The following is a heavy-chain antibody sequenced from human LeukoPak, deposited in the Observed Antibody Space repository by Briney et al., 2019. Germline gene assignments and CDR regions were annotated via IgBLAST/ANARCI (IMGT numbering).Heavy chain of an antibody. Sequence: PGGSLRLSCAASGFTFTNYGMHWVRQAPGKGLEWVAFIGYDGSNKYYADSVKGRFTVSRDKSKNTLYLQMNSLRTEDTAVYYCAEGLYYKDRSGYPAWGQGTLVTISS. CDR2: IGYDGSNK. CDR3: AEGLYYKDRSGYPA. D-gene: IGHD3-22*01. CDR1: GFTFTNYG. J-gene: IGHJ5*02. V-gene: IGHV3-30*02.